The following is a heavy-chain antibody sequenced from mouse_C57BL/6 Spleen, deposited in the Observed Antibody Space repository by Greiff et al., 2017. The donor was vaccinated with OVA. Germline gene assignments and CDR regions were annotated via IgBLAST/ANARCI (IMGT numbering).Heavy chain of an antibody. CDR1: GFTFSSYA. J-gene: IGHJ4*01. D-gene: IGHD2-4*01. CDR3: AREGVPYYDYDDGYAMDY. Sequence: EVQRVESGGGLVKPGGSLKLSCAASGFTFSSYAMSWVRQTPEKRLEWVATISDGGRYTYYPDNVKGRFTISRDNAKNNLYLQMSHLKSEDTAMYYCAREGVPYYDYDDGYAMDYWGQGTSVTVSS. V-gene: IGHV5-4*01. CDR2: ISDGGRYT.